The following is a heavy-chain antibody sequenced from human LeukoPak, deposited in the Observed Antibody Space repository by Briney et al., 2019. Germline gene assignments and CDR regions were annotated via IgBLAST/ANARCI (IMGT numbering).Heavy chain of an antibody. CDR1: GFTVSSNY. V-gene: IGHV3-66*01. D-gene: IGHD3-22*01. J-gene: IGHJ4*02. CDR3: ARAPAHYYDSSDHYYVGESYFDY. Sequence: GGSLRLSCAASGFTVSSNYMSWVRQTPGKGLEWVSVIYSGGSTYYADSVKGRFTISRDISKNTLYLQMNSLRAEDTAVYYCARAPAHYYDSSDHYYVGESYFDYWGQGTLVTVSS. CDR2: IYSGGST.